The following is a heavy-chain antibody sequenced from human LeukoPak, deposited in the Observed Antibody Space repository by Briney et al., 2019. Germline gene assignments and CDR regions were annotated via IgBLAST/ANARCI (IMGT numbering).Heavy chain of an antibody. CDR1: GFSFSTYT. D-gene: IGHD1-14*01. Sequence: PGGSLRLSCAASGFSFSTYTMTWVRQAPGKGLEWVSGIVASGGDTFYADSVKGRFTISRDNSKNTLHLQMKSLRAEDTAVYYCASRNWYIDYWGQGTLVTVSS. CDR3: ASRNWYIDY. J-gene: IGHJ4*02. CDR2: IVASGGDT. V-gene: IGHV3-23*01.